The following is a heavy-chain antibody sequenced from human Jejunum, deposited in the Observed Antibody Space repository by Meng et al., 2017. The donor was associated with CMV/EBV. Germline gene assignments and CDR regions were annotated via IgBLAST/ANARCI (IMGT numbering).Heavy chain of an antibody. D-gene: IGHD4-17*01. J-gene: IGHJ4*02. CDR2: IYHSGRT. CDR3: TTLYGDSIS. Sequence: QVQRPGSGRGLVKPSGTLSLPWDVSGGSIRNDRWWGWVRQAPGKGLEWIGEIYHSGRTNYNPSVKSRVSMSVDKSQNHFSLRLSSVTAADTAVYYCTTLYGDSISWGQGTLVTVSS. CDR1: GGSIRNDRW. V-gene: IGHV4-4*02.